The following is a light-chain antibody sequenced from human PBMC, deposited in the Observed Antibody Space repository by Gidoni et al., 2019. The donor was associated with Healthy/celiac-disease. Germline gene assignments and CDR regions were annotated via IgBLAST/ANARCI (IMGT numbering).Light chain of an antibody. CDR3: QQRSNWPYT. CDR1: QSVSSY. Sequence: EIVLTQSPATLSLSPGERATLSCRASQSVSSYLAWYQQKPGQAPRLLLYDASTRATGIPARFRGSGSGTDFTLTISSLEPEAFAVYYCQQRSNWPYTFXQXTKLEIK. J-gene: IGKJ2*01. CDR2: DAS. V-gene: IGKV3-11*01.